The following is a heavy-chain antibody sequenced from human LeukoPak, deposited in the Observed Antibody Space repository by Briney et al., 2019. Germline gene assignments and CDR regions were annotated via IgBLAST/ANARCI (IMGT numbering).Heavy chain of an antibody. J-gene: IGHJ3*02. CDR1: GFTFSSYS. CDR2: ISSSSSYI. CDR3: ARRKSYGRIDAFDI. D-gene: IGHD5-18*01. V-gene: IGHV3-21*01. Sequence: GGSLRLSCAASGFTFSSYSMNWVRQAPGKGLEWVSSISSSSSYIYYADSVKGRFTISRDNAKNSLYLQMNSLRAEDTAVYYCARRKSYGRIDAFDIWGQGTMVTVSS.